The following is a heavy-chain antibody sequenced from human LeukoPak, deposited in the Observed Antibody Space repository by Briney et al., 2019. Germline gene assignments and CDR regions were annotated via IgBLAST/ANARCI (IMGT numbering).Heavy chain of an antibody. CDR3: ARDAGYCSGGSCFFDY. CDR1: GFTFSSYS. J-gene: IGHJ4*02. V-gene: IGHV3-21*01. Sequence: GGSLRLSCAASGFTFSSYSMNWVRQAPGKGLEWVSSISSSSSYIYYADSVKGRFTISRDNAKNSLYLQMNSLRAEDTAVYYCARDAGYCSGGSCFFDYWGQGTLVTVSS. D-gene: IGHD2-15*01. CDR2: ISSSSSYI.